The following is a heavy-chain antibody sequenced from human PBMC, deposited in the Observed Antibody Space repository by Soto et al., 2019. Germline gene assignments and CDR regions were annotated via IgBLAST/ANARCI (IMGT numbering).Heavy chain of an antibody. Sequence: SVKVSCKASGGTFSSYAISWVRQAPGQGLEWMGGIIPIFGTANYAQKFQGRVTITADESTSTAYMELSSLRSEDTAVYYCALGYSYGFRVSYYYYGMDVWGQGTTVTVSS. J-gene: IGHJ6*02. V-gene: IGHV1-69*13. CDR3: ALGYSYGFRVSYYYYGMDV. CDR1: GGTFSSYA. D-gene: IGHD5-18*01. CDR2: IIPIFGTA.